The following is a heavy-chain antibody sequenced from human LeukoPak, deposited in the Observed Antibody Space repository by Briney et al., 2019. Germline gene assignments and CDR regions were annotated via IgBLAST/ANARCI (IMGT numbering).Heavy chain of an antibody. CDR3: ARDQASAFDY. Sequence: GGSLRLSCAASGFTFRNYGIHWVRQAPGKGLEWVAVIWYDGSKKYYADSVKGRFTISRDNSKYAVYLQMNSLRAEDTAVYYCARDQASAFDYCGQGTLVTVSS. CDR2: IWYDGSKK. CDR1: GFTFRNYG. V-gene: IGHV3-33*01. J-gene: IGHJ4*02.